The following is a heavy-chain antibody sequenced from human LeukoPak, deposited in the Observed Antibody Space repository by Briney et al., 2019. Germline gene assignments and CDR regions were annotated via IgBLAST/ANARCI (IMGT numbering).Heavy chain of an antibody. V-gene: IGHV4-59*12. CDR3: ARDGAAAPPHNYYGMDV. J-gene: IGHJ6*01. CDR1: GGSISSYC. CDR2: VYYSGGT. Sequence: PSETLSLTCTVSGGSISSYCWSWIRQPPGKGLEWIGYVYYSGGTNYNPSLKSRIAISADTSKTQFSLKVTSATAADTAVYYCARDGAAAPPHNYYGMDVWGQGTTVTVSS. D-gene: IGHD6-13*01.